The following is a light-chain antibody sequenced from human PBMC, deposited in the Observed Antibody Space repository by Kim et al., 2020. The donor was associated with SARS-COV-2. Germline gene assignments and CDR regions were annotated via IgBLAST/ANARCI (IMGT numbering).Light chain of an antibody. Sequence: DIQMTQSPASLSASVGDRITITCQASQAISTYLNWYQQKPGKAPKLLIYDASNLETGVPSRFSASGSGTDFSFTISSLQREDFATYYCQQNLNPPLVSFGGGTKVDIK. V-gene: IGKV1-33*01. J-gene: IGKJ4*01. CDR2: DAS. CDR1: QAISTY. CDR3: QQNLNPPLVS.